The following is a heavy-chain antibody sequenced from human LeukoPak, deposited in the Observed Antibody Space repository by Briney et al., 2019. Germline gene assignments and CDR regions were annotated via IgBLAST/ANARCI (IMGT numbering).Heavy chain of an antibody. CDR1: GYTLTELS. CDR3: ATVDMDTAMVTLGGYYYYGMDV. J-gene: IGHJ6*02. CDR2: FDPEDGET. V-gene: IGHV1-24*01. D-gene: IGHD5-18*01. Sequence: ASVKVSCKVSGYTLTELSMHWVRQAPGKGLAWMGGFDPEDGETIYAQKFQGRVTMTEDTSTDTAYMELSSLRSEDTAVYYCATVDMDTAMVTLGGYYYYGMDVWGQGTTVTVSS.